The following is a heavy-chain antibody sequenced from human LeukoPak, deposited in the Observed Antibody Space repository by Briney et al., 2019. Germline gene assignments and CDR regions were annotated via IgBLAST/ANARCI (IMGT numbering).Heavy chain of an antibody. D-gene: IGHD3-9*01. CDR2: IYHNGNT. J-gene: IGHJ4*02. CDR3: ARHRIYDILTGYPYDY. V-gene: IGHV4-38-2*01. Sequence: PSETLSLTCAVSGYSISSGYYWGWIRQPPRKGLEWIGSIYHNGNTYYNPSLKSRVTISVDTSKNQFSLKLSSVTAADAAVYYCARHRIYDILTGYPYDYWGQGTLVTASS. CDR1: GYSISSGYY.